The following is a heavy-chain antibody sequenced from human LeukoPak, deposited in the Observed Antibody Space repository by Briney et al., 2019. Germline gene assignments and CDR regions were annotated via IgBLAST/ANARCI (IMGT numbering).Heavy chain of an antibody. CDR2: ISYDGSNK. Sequence: GGSLRLSCAASGFTFNTYTIYWVRQAPGKGLEWVAGISYDGSNKYYADSVKGRFTISRDNSKNTLYLQMNSLRTEDTAVYYCARGAITAPGIQRGNWFDPWGQGTLVTVSS. CDR1: GFTFNTYT. D-gene: IGHD6-13*01. CDR3: ARGAITAPGIQRGNWFDP. J-gene: IGHJ5*02. V-gene: IGHV3-30-3*01.